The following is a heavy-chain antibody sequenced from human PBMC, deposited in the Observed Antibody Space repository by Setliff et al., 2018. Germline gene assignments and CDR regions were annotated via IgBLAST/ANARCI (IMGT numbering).Heavy chain of an antibody. D-gene: IGHD3-3*01. J-gene: IGHJ5*02. CDR3: MRLVRFCSRTVCQRTSGDEA. CDR2: IGVYSGNT. V-gene: IGHV1-18*01. CDR1: GYTFRQSI. Sequence: ASVKVSCKASGYTFRQSIVSWVRQAPGQGLEWLGWIGVYSGNTYSAQRFQGRVSLTTDESTNTAYSELRGLRSDDTAVYYCMRLVRFCSRTVCQRTSGDEAWGQGTLVTVSS.